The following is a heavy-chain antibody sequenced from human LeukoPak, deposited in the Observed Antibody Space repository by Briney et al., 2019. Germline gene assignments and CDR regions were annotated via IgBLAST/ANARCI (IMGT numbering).Heavy chain of an antibody. CDR3: ARDLVVGWFGELQY. J-gene: IGHJ4*02. V-gene: IGHV1-69*13. CDR2: IIPIFGTA. Sequence: ASVKVSCKASGGTFSSYAISWVRQAPGQGLEWMGGIIPIFGTANYAQKFQGRVTITADESTSTAYMELSSLRSEDTAVYYCARDLVVGWFGELQYWGQGTLVTVSS. D-gene: IGHD3-10*01. CDR1: GGTFSSYA.